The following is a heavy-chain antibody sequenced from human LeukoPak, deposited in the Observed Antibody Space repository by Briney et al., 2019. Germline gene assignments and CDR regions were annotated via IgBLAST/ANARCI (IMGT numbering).Heavy chain of an antibody. V-gene: IGHV3-21*01. Sequence: GGSLRLSCAASGFTFSSYSMNWVRQAPGKGLEWVSSISSSSSYIYYADSVKGRFTISRDNAKNPLHLQMNSLRAEDTAVYYCARDLRGSGAFDIWGQGTMVTASS. CDR1: GFTFSSYS. CDR2: ISSSSSYI. D-gene: IGHD3-16*01. CDR3: ARDLRGSGAFDI. J-gene: IGHJ3*02.